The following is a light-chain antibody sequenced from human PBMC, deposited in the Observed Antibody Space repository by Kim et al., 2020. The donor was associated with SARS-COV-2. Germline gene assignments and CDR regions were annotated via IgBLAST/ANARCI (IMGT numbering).Light chain of an antibody. Sequence: QPVLTQPPSASASLGASVTLTCTLSSGYSNYKVDWYQQRPGKGPRFVMRVGTGGIVGSKGDGIPDRFSVLGSGLNRYLTIKNIQEEDESDYHCGADHGSGVFGGGTQLTVL. V-gene: IGLV9-49*01. CDR1: SGYSNYK. J-gene: IGLJ3*02. CDR3: GADHGSGV. CDR2: VGTGGIVG.